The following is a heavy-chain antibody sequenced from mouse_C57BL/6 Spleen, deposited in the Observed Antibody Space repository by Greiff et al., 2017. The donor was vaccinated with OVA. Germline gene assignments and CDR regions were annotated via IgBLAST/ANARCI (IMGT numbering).Heavy chain of an antibody. CDR3: AIGSYDGYYYFDY. V-gene: IGHV1-74*01. CDR1: AYPFTSSW. CDR2: IHPSDSDT. J-gene: IGHJ2*01. D-gene: IGHD2-3*01. Sequence: QVQLQHPGAELLKPGASVRVSCKASAYPFTSSWMHWVKRRPGQGLEWIGRIHPSDSDTNYNQKFKGKATLTVDKSSSTAYMQLSSLTSEDSAVYYCAIGSYDGYYYFDYWGQGTTLTVSS.